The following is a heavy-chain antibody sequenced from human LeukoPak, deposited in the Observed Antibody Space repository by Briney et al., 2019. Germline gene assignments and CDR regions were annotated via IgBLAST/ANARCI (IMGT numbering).Heavy chain of an antibody. Sequence: GASVKVSCKASGGTFSSYAISWVRQAPGQGLEWMGRIIPILGIANYAQKFQGRVTITADKSTSTAYMELSSLRSEDTAVYYCAREKLVDRFVIWGQGTMVTVSS. D-gene: IGHD3-16*02. CDR2: IIPILGIA. CDR3: AREKLVDRFVI. V-gene: IGHV1-69*04. J-gene: IGHJ3*02. CDR1: GGTFSSYA.